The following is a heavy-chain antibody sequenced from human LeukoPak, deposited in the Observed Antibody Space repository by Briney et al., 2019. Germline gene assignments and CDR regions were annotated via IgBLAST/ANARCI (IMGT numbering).Heavy chain of an antibody. CDR2: IIPILGIA. V-gene: IGHV1-69*04. J-gene: IGHJ5*02. D-gene: IGHD1-14*01. CDR3: ARDTITGNWFDP. Sequence: ASVKVSCKGSGGTFSSYTISWVRQAPGQGLEWMGRIIPILGIANYAQKFQGRVTITADKSTSTAYMELSSLRSEDTAVYYCARDTITGNWFDPWGQGTLVTVSS. CDR1: GGTFSSYT.